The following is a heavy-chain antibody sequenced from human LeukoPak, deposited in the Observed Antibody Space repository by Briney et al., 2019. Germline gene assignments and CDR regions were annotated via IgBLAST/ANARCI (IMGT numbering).Heavy chain of an antibody. D-gene: IGHD3-22*01. Sequence: ASVKVSFKASGYTFTFYYMHWVRQAPGQGLEWMGWINPNSGGTNYAQKFQGRVTMTRDTSISTAYMELSRLRSDDTAVYYCARELEGYYYDLDYWGQGTLVTVSS. CDR2: INPNSGGT. CDR3: ARELEGYYYDLDY. V-gene: IGHV1-2*02. J-gene: IGHJ4*02. CDR1: GYTFTFYY.